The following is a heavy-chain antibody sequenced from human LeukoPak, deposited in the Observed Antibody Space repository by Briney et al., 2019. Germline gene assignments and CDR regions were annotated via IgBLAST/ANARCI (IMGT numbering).Heavy chain of an antibody. CDR2: ISSNSDYI. CDR3: ARVAVAAAGTDY. CDR1: GFTFSSYS. J-gene: IGHJ4*02. Sequence: GGSLRLSCAASGFTFSSYSMNWVRQAPGKELEWVSSISSNSDYIYYADSVKGRFTISRDNAKNSLFLQMNSLRAEDTAVYYCARVAVAAAGTDYWGQGTLVTVSS. D-gene: IGHD6-13*01. V-gene: IGHV3-21*01.